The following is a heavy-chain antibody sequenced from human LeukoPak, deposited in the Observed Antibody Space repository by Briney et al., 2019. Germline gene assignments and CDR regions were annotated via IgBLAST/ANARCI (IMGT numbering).Heavy chain of an antibody. CDR1: GFTFSSSN. V-gene: IGHV3-30*04. J-gene: IGHJ4*02. CDR3: EREWFGELN. Sequence: QPGGSLRLSCAPSGFTFSSSNMHWVRQSPGGGLEWVALISYDGTKTYYGESVKGRFTVSRDNSKNMLFLQMNSLSAEDTAIYYCEREWFGELNWGQGARVTVSS. CDR2: ISYDGTKT. D-gene: IGHD3-10*01.